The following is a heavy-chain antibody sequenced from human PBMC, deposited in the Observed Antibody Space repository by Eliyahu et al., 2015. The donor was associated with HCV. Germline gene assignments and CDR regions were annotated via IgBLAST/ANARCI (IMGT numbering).Heavy chain of an antibody. CDR2: IYSGGST. D-gene: IGHD6-13*01. CDR3: ASHISAPGPFDY. Sequence: EVQLVESGGGLIQPGGSLRLSCAASGFSVSSNYMNWVRQAPGKGLEWVSVIYSGGSTYYTDSVKGRFTISRDNSKNTVYLHMNSLRAEDTAVYYCASHISAPGPFDYWGQGTLVTVSS. J-gene: IGHJ4*02. V-gene: IGHV3-53*01. CDR1: GFSVSSNY.